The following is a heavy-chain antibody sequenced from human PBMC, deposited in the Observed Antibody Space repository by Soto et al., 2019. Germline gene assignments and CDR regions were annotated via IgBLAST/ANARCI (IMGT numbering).Heavy chain of an antibody. Sequence: QVQLVESGGGVVQPGRSLRLSCAASGFTFSSYGTHRVRQAPGKGLEWVAVISYDGSNKNYADSVKGRFTISRDNSKNTLYLQMNSLRAEDTAVYYCAKDPVGGDYYDYYGMDVWGQGTTVTVSS. V-gene: IGHV3-30*18. CDR3: AKDPVGGDYYDYYGMDV. D-gene: IGHD3-16*01. J-gene: IGHJ6*02. CDR1: GFTFSSYG. CDR2: ISYDGSNK.